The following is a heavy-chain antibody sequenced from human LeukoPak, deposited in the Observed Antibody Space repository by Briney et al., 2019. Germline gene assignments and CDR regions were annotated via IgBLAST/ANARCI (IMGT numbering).Heavy chain of an antibody. CDR3: ARSRGWFDP. CDR1: GGSFSGYY. CDR2: IYYSGST. V-gene: IGHV4-59*01. J-gene: IGHJ5*02. Sequence: SETLSLTCAVYGGSFSGYYWSWIRQPPGKGLEWIGYIYYSGSTNYNPSLKSRVTISVDTSKNQFSLKLSSVTAADTAVYYCARSRGWFDPWGQGTLVTVSS.